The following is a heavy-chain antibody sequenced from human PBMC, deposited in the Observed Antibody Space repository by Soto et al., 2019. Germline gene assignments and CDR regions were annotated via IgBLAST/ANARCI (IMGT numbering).Heavy chain of an antibody. CDR2: FHYSGST. D-gene: IGHD3-16*01. Sequence: SETLSLTCTVSGGSISSRDSYWGWIRQPPGKGLEWIGSFHYSGSTYYNPSLKSRVTISVDTSKNQLSLRVTSVTAADTAVYYCARGFGRSHFDYWGEGTLVTVS. V-gene: IGHV4-39*01. CDR1: GGSISSRDSY. CDR3: ARGFGRSHFDY. J-gene: IGHJ4*02.